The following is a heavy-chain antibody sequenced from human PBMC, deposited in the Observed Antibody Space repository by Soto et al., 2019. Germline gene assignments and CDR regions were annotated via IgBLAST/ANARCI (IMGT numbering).Heavy chain of an antibody. Sequence: QVQLVESGGGLVKPGGSLRLSCAASGFTFSDYYMSWIRQAPGKGLEWVSYISSSSSYINYADSVKGRFTISRDNAKNSLYLQMNSLRAEDTAVYYCAREYKTYYYDSPHHAFDIWGQGTMVTVSS. J-gene: IGHJ3*02. D-gene: IGHD3-22*01. V-gene: IGHV3-11*06. CDR2: ISSSSSYI. CDR1: GFTFSDYY. CDR3: AREYKTYYYDSPHHAFDI.